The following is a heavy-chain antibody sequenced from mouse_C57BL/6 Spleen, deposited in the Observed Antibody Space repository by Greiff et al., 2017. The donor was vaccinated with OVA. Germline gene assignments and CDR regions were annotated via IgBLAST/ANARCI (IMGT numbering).Heavy chain of an antibody. D-gene: IGHD1-1*01. J-gene: IGHJ2*01. CDR1: GYTFTSYW. CDR2: IYPGSGST. V-gene: IGHV1-55*01. Sequence: VHLVESGAELVKPGASVKMSCKASGYTFTSYWITWVKQRPGQGLEWIGDIYPGSGSTNYNEKFKSKATLTVDTSSSTAYMQLSSLTSEDSAVYYCARRGYYGSSSVDYWGQGTTLTVSS. CDR3: ARRGYYGSSSVDY.